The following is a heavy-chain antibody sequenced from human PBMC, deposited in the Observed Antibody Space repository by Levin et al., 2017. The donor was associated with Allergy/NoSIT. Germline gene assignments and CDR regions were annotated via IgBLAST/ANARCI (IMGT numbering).Heavy chain of an antibody. CDR3: ATKGYSYGYDWFDP. D-gene: IGHD5-18*01. CDR1: GYTFTSYD. J-gene: IGHJ5*02. V-gene: IGHV1-8*01. Sequence: ASVKVSCKASGYTFTSYDINWVRQATGQGLEWMGWMNPNSGNTGYAQKFQGRVTMTRNTSISTAYMELSSLRSEDTAVYFCATKGYSYGYDWFDPWGQGTLVTVSS. CDR2: MNPNSGNT.